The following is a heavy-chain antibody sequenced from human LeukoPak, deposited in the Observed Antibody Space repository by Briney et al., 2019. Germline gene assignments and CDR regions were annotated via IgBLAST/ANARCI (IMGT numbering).Heavy chain of an antibody. CDR1: GGSISSGGYS. CDR3: AREGSSGLVDY. J-gene: IGHJ4*02. Sequence: SETLSLTCAVSGGSISSGGYSWSWIRQPPGKGLEWIGYIYHSGSTYYNPSLKSRVTISVDRSKNQFSLKLSSVTAADTAVYYCAREGSSGLVDYGGKGTLVTVSS. CDR2: IYHSGST. V-gene: IGHV4-30-2*01. D-gene: IGHD6-19*01.